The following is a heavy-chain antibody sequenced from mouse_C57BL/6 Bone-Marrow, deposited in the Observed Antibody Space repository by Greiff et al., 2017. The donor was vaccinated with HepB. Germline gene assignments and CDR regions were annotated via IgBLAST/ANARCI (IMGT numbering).Heavy chain of an antibody. CDR1: GYTFPGYW. D-gene: IGHD1-1*01. J-gene: IGHJ4*01. Sequence: QVPLQQSGAELMKPGASVKLSCKATGYTFPGYWIEWVKQRPGHGLEWIGEILPGSGSTNYNEKFKGKATFTADTSSNTAYMQLSSLTTEDSAIYYCARRGDYYGSRESLYYYAMDYWGQGTSVTVSS. V-gene: IGHV1-9*01. CDR2: ILPGSGST. CDR3: ARRGDYYGSRESLYYYAMDY.